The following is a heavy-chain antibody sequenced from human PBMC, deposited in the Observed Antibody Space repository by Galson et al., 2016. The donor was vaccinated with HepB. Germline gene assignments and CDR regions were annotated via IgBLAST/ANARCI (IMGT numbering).Heavy chain of an antibody. D-gene: IGHD2-2*01. Sequence: SLRLSCAASGFTFSTYGMHWVRQAPGKGLEWVAIIWADGSNKYYPQSVKGRFTISRDNSKNEVYLQMNSLRVEDTAVYYCARDWVAGSTDTILDSWGQGTLVTVSS. V-gene: IGHV3-33*01. J-gene: IGHJ4*02. CDR2: IWADGSNK. CDR3: ARDWVAGSTDTILDS. CDR1: GFTFSTYG.